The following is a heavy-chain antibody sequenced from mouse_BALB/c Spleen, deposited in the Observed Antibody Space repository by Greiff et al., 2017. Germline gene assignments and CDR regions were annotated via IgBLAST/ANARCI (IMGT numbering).Heavy chain of an antibody. J-gene: IGHJ2*01. CDR2: INPSNGRT. D-gene: IGHD1-1*01. CDR1: GYTFTSYW. Sequence: QVQLQQPGAELVKPGASVKLSCKASGYTFTSYWMHWVKQRPGQGLEWIGEINPSNGRTNYNEKFKGKATLTSDKSSSTAYMELSSLTSEDSAVYYCARGDYYGSSYVGYWGQGTTLTVSS. CDR3: ARGDYYGSSYVGY. V-gene: IGHV1S81*02.